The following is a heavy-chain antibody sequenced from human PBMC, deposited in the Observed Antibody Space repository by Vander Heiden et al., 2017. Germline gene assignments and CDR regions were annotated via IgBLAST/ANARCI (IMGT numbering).Heavy chain of an antibody. D-gene: IGHD3-16*02. CDR1: AGSIISGGYS. J-gene: IGHJ4*01. CDR3: ATYREGWGGEGY. Sequence: HVQLQESGPGLAKPSQTLPLSCTVSAGSIISGGYSWSWIRQDPGKGLEWLGHTYESASPAYKPSLQSRATILGDTSKNQFSLRLTSVTAADTAVYFEATYREGWGGEGYWGPGTLVTVSS. V-gene: IGHV4-31*03. CDR2: TYESASP.